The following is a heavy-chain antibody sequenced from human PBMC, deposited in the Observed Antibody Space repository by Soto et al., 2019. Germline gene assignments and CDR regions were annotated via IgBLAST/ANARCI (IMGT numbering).Heavy chain of an antibody. CDR3: ASHYYDSSGYYYRLYYYYGMDV. CDR2: INAGNGNT. J-gene: IGHJ6*02. D-gene: IGHD3-22*01. Sequence: QVQLVQSGAEVKKPGASVKVSCKASGYTFTSYAMHWVRQAPGQRLEWMGWINAGNGNTKYSQKFQGRVTITRDTSASTAYMELSSLRSEDTAVYYCASHYYDSSGYYYRLYYYYGMDVWGLGTTVTVSS. CDR1: GYTFTSYA. V-gene: IGHV1-3*01.